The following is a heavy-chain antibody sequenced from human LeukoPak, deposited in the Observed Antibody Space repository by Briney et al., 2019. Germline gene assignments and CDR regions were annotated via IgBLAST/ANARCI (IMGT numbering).Heavy chain of an antibody. CDR1: GFTFSSYA. CDR2: ISYDGSNK. Sequence: GGSLRLSCAASGFTFSSYAMHWVRQAPGKGLEWVAVISYDGSNKYYADSVKGRFTISRDNSMNTLYLQMNSLRAEDTAVYYCARDRCSSTSCYTLYYWGQGTLVTVSS. CDR3: ARDRCSSTSCYTLYY. D-gene: IGHD2-2*02. V-gene: IGHV3-30-3*01. J-gene: IGHJ4*02.